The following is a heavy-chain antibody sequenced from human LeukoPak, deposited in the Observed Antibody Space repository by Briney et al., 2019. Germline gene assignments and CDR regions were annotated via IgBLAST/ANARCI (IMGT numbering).Heavy chain of an antibody. CDR3: ARGTRGYDILTWFDP. CDR1: GGSFSGYY. CDR2: INHSGST. V-gene: IGHV4-34*01. D-gene: IGHD3-9*01. J-gene: IGHJ5*02. Sequence: PSETLSLTCAVYGGSFSGYYWSWIRQPPGKGLEWIGEINHSGSTNYNPSLKSRVTISVETSKNQYSLKLSSVAAADTAVYYCARGTRGYDILTWFDPWGQGTLVTVSS.